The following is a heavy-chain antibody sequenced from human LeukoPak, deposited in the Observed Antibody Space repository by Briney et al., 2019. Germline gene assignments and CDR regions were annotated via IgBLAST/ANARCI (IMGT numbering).Heavy chain of an antibody. J-gene: IGHJ4*02. V-gene: IGHV3-23*01. CDR3: AKEGQHSGPYVDY. D-gene: IGHD3-10*01. CDR1: GFTFSSYA. Sequence: TGGSLRLSCAASGFTFSSYAMSWVRQAPGKGLEWVSAVRGSGDITYYADSVKGRFTISRDNSKNTLYLQMNSLRAEDTAVYYCAKEGQHSGPYVDYWGQGTLVTVSS. CDR2: VRGSGDIT.